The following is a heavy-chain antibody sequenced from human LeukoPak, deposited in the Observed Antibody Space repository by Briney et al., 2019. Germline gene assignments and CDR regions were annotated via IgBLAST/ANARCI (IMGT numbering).Heavy chain of an antibody. CDR2: ISSSSSTI. D-gene: IGHD3-3*01. V-gene: IGHV3-48*01. CDR1: GFTFSSYS. J-gene: IGHJ4*02. CDR3: ARDPAHYDLWNGQDF. Sequence: PGGSLRLSCAASGFTFSSYSMNWVRQAPGKGLEWVSYISSSSSTIYYADSVKGRFTISRDNAKKSLYLQMNNLRAEDTAVYYCARDPAHYDLWNGQDFWGQGRLVTVSS.